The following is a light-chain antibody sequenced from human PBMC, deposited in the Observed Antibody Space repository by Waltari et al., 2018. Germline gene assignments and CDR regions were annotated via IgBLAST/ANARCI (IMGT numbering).Light chain of an antibody. Sequence: EIVMTQSPATLSVSPGERAILSCRASQSVNNNLAWYQQKPGQAPRLLIYGAATRATGFPARFSGSGSGTEFTLTISSLQSEDFAVYYCQQYNNWPPLTFGGGTKVEI. CDR2: GAA. V-gene: IGKV3-15*01. CDR3: QQYNNWPPLT. J-gene: IGKJ4*01. CDR1: QSVNNN.